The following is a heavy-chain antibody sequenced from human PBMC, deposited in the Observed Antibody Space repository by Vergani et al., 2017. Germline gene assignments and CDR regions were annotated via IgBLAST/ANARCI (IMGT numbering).Heavy chain of an antibody. CDR2: IRYDGSNK. D-gene: IGHD6-13*01. CDR3: AGSAAGTGWFDP. V-gene: IGHV3-30*02. Sequence: VQLVESGGGVVQPGGSLRLSCAASGFTFSSYGMHWVRQAPGKGLEWVAFIRYDGSNKYYADSVKGRFTISRDNSKNTLYLQMNSLRAEDTAVYYCAGSAAGTGWFDPWGQGTLVTVSS. J-gene: IGHJ5*02. CDR1: GFTFSSYG.